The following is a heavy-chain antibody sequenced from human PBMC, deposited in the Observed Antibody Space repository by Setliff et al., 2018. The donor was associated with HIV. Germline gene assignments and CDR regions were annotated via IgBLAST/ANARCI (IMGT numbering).Heavy chain of an antibody. V-gene: IGHV3-23*01. CDR2: LSGSGGSP. CDR3: ARGRPTGYFDC. CDR1: GFIFSSYA. D-gene: IGHD1-1*01. Sequence: GGSLRLSCAASGFIFSSYAMSWVRQAPGKGLEWVSTLSGSGGSPFYADSVKGRFTISRDNSKKTLYLQMNSLRAEDTAIYYCARGRPTGYFDCWGQGTLVTVSS. J-gene: IGHJ4*02.